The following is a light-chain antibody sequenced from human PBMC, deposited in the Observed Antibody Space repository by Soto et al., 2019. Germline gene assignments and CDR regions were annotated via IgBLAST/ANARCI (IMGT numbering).Light chain of an antibody. CDR3: QQYDKLPLL. J-gene: IGKJ4*01. CDR2: DAS. CDR1: QDISNY. V-gene: IGKV1-33*01. Sequence: DIQMTQSPSFLSASVGDKVTITCQASQDISNYLNWYQQKLGKAPKLLIYDASNLETGVPSRFSGSGSGTDLTFTISSLQPEDIATYYWQQYDKLPLLVGGATKVEIK.